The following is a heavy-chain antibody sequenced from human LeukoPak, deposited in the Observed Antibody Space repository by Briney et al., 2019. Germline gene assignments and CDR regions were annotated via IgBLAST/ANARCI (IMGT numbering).Heavy chain of an antibody. CDR1: GYTFTGYY. CDR2: INPNSGGT. Sequence: ASVKVSCKASGYTFTGYYMHWVRQAPGQGLEWMGWINPNSGGTNYAQKFQGRVTMTRNTSISTAYMELSSLRSEDTAVYYCARSPEGIAAAGTAVGWGQGTLVTVSS. V-gene: IGHV1-2*02. CDR3: ARSPEGIAAAGTAVG. D-gene: IGHD6-13*01. J-gene: IGHJ4*02.